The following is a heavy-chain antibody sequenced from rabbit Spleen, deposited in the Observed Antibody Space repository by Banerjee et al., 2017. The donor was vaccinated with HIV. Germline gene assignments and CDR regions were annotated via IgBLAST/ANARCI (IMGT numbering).Heavy chain of an antibody. CDR3: ARDSGSSFSSYGMDL. V-gene: IGHV1S45*01. D-gene: IGHD8-1*01. J-gene: IGHJ6*01. Sequence: EQLEESGGGLVKPEGSLTLTCKASGVSFSDKDVMCWVRQAPGKGLEWIACIDTSDGDTDYANWPKGRFTISKTSSTTVTLQMTSLTAADTATYFCARDSGSSFSSYGMDLWGPGTLVTVS. CDR2: IDTSDGDT. CDR1: GVSFSDKDV.